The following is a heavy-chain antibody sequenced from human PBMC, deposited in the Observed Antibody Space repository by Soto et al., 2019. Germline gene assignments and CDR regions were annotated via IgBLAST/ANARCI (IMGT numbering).Heavy chain of an antibody. CDR2: TYYSGST. D-gene: IGHD5-18*01. V-gene: IGHV4-61*01. CDR1: GGSVSSGSYY. CDR3: AMVDTAMATFDY. Sequence: PSETLSLTCTVSGGSVSSGSYYWSWIRQPPGKGLEWIGYTYYSGSTNYNPSLKSRVTISVDTSKNQFSLKLSSVTAADTAVYYCAMVDTAMATFDYWGQGTLVTVSS. J-gene: IGHJ4*02.